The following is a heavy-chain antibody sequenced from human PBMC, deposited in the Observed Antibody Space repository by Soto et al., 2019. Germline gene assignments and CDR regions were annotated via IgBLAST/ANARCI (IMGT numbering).Heavy chain of an antibody. Sequence: QVQLVQSGAEVKKPGSSVKVSCKASGGTFSSYAISWVRQAPGQGLEWMGGIIPIFGTANYAQKFQGRVTITADESTSTAYMELSSLRSADTAVYYCARVQVGYCSGGSCYSDYWGQGTLVTVSS. V-gene: IGHV1-69*12. CDR2: IIPIFGTA. CDR1: GGTFSSYA. J-gene: IGHJ4*02. D-gene: IGHD2-15*01. CDR3: ARVQVGYCSGGSCYSDY.